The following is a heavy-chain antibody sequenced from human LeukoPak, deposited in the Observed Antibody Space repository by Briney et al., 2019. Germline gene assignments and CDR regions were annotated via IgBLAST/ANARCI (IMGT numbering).Heavy chain of an antibody. CDR3: ARDGRGSYPIYYFDY. CDR2: ISSNGGST. CDR1: GFTFSSYA. Sequence: PGGSLRLSCAASGFTFSSYAMHWVRQAPGKGLEYVSAISSNGGSTYYANSVKGRSTISRDNSKNTLYLQMGSLRAEDMAVYYCARDGRGSYPIYYFDYWGEGTLVSVLS. J-gene: IGHJ4*02. V-gene: IGHV3-64*01. D-gene: IGHD1-26*01.